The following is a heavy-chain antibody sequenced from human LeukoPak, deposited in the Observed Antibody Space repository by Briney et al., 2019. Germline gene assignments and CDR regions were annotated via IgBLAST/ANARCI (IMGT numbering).Heavy chain of an antibody. J-gene: IGHJ3*01. Sequence: ASVKVSCKASGYTFTSYDINWVRQATGQGLEWMGSMNPNSGNTGYAQKFQGRVTMTRNTSISTAYMELSSLRTEDTAVYYCARDPDSTVPSGGPFDVWGQGTMVTVSS. V-gene: IGHV1-8*01. CDR1: GYTFTSYD. CDR2: MNPNSGNT. CDR3: ARDPDSTVPSGGPFDV. D-gene: IGHD3-10*01.